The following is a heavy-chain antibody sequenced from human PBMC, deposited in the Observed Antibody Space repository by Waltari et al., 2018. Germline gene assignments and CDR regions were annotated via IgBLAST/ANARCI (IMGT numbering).Heavy chain of an antibody. CDR1: GGSITTYY. CDR2: IYYSGST. D-gene: IGHD6-13*01. Sequence: QVQLQESGPGLAKPSETLSLTCTVSGGSITTYYWSWIRQPPGKGLELIGYIYYSGSTSYNASLKSRVTISVDTSKNQFSLRLRSVTAADTAVYYCARRTGLSTSSWYYFDHWGQGTLVTVSS. J-gene: IGHJ4*02. V-gene: IGHV4-59*08. CDR3: ARRTGLSTSSWYYFDH.